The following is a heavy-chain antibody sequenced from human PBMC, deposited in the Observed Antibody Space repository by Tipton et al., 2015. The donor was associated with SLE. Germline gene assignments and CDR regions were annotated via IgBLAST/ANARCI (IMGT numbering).Heavy chain of an antibody. D-gene: IGHD2-2*01. CDR1: GGSISSGSYY. CDR3: ASGRCSSTSCYVAPYGLDV. V-gene: IGHV4-61*02. CDR2: IYTSGST. Sequence: LRLSCTVSGGSISSGSYYWSWIRQPAGKGLEWIGRIYTSGSTNYNPSLKSRVTISVDTSKNQFSLRLSSVTAADTAVYYCASGRCSSTSCYVAPYGLDVWGQGTTVTVSS. J-gene: IGHJ6*02.